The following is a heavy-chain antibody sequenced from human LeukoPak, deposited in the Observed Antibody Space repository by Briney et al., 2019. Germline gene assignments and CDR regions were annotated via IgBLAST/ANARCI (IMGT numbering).Heavy chain of an antibody. CDR3: ARDGLWFGDLKINYYYYIDV. J-gene: IGHJ6*03. CDR1: GYTFTGYY. V-gene: IGHV1-2*02. CDR2: INPNSGGT. Sequence: ASVKVSCKASGYTFTGYYIDWVRQAPGQGLEWMGWINPNSGGTNYAQKFQGRVTMSRDTSISTAYMELSRLRSDDTAVYYCARDGLWFGDLKINYYYYIDVWGKGTTVTISS. D-gene: IGHD3-10*01.